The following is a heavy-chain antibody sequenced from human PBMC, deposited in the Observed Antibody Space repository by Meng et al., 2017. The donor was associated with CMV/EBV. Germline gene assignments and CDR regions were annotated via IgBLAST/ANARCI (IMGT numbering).Heavy chain of an antibody. J-gene: IGHJ4*02. V-gene: IGHV1-2*02. CDR2: INPNSGGT. CDR1: GYTFTGYY. Sequence: ASVKVSCKASGYTFTGYYMHWVRQAPGQGLEWMGWINPNSGGTNYGQKFQGRVTMTRDTSISTAYMELSGLRSDDTAVYYCARVIGYPDPCYFDYWGQGTLVTVSS. CDR3: ARVIGYPDPCYFDY. D-gene: IGHD3-22*01.